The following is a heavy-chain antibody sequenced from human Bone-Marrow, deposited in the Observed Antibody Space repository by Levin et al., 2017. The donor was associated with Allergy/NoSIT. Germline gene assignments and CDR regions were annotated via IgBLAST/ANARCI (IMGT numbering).Heavy chain of an antibody. V-gene: IGHV1-69*04. Sequence: GASVKVSCKASGGAFNTLLISWVRQAPGHALEWMGRIVPRLNIRNYSQKFQERITLSADTSTSSAYMEVSSLRSEDTALYYCATVHPSRSGLVNDYFGPWGQGTLVTVAS. D-gene: IGHD1-1*01. CDR3: ATVHPSRSGLVNDYFGP. J-gene: IGHJ5*02. CDR2: IVPRLNIR. CDR1: GGAFNTLL.